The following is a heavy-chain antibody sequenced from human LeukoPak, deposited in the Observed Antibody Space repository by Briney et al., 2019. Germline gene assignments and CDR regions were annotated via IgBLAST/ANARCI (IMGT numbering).Heavy chain of an antibody. V-gene: IGHV3-64D*06. Sequence: PGGSLRFSCSASGFTFSSYAMHWVRQAPRKGLEYVSAISSNGGSTYYADSVKGRFTISRDNSKNTLYLQMSSLTAEDTAVYYCVKLGGYYGSGTHYYDYWGQGTLVTVSS. CDR3: VKLGGYYGSGTHYYDY. CDR1: GFTFSSYA. CDR2: ISSNGGST. J-gene: IGHJ4*02. D-gene: IGHD3-10*01.